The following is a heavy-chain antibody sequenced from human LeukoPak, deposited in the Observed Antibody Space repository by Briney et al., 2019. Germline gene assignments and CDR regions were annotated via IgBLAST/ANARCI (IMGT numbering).Heavy chain of an antibody. D-gene: IGHD6-25*01. Sequence: GGSLRLPCGASGFTLSSYLMTWVRQAPGKGLEGVANIKEDGSKKDYVEPVRGRFTISRDNAENSLYLQMNSLRAEDTAAYCARDSRSCRSSDCRGDAFDIWGQGTMVTVSS. CDR3: ARDSRSCRSSDCRGDAFDI. CDR2: IKEDGSKK. V-gene: IGHV3-7*01. CDR1: GFTLSSYL. J-gene: IGHJ3*02.